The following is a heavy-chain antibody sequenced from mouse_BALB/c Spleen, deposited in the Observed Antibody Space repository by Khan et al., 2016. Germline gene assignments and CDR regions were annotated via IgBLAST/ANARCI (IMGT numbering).Heavy chain of an antibody. V-gene: IGHV7-3*02. Sequence: EVELVESGGGLVQPGGSLRLSCATSGFTFTDYYMSWVRQPPGKALEWLGFIRNKANGYTTEYSASVKGRFTISRYNSPRILYLQMNTLRADDSATYDCARAYYCDYWGQGTTLTVSS. CDR2: IRNKANGYTT. CDR3: ARAYYCDY. J-gene: IGHJ2*01. CDR1: GFTFTDYY.